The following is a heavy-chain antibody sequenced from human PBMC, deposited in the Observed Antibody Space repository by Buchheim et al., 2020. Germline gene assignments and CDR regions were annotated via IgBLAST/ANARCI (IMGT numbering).Heavy chain of an antibody. V-gene: IGHV4-34*01. J-gene: IGHJ4*02. CDR2: INHSGSI. CDR1: GGSFSGYY. D-gene: IGHD2-2*01. CDR3: ANQLVSSRLGVDRVKSGYPD. Sequence: QVQLQQWGAGLLKPSETLSLTCAVYGGSFSGYYWSWIRQPPGKGLEWIGEINHSGSINYNPSLTSRVTISVDTSKNQFSLKLSSVTAADTAVYYCANQLVSSRLGVDRVKSGYPDWGQGTL.